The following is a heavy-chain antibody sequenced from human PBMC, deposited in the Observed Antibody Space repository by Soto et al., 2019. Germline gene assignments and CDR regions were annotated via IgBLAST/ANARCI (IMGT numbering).Heavy chain of an antibody. CDR2: IYSGGST. CDR3: ARDPPEDYYYMVV. Sequence: GGSLRLSCAASGFTVSSNYMSWVRQAPGKGLEWVSVIYSGGSTYYADSVKGRFTISRHNSKNTLYLQMNSLRAEDTAVYYCARDPPEDYYYMVVWGKGTTVTVSS. CDR1: GFTVSSNY. J-gene: IGHJ6*03. V-gene: IGHV3-53*04.